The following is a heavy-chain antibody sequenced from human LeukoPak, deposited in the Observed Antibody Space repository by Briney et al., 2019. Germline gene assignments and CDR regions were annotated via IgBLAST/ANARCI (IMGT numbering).Heavy chain of an antibody. J-gene: IGHJ4*02. Sequence: GGSLRLSCVASGLTFHDYAMHWVRQAPGKGLEWVSLISADGGNTFYADSVRGRFSISRDNSKNSLYLQMNSLRTEDTAMYYCAKESGKFDYWGQGTLVAVSS. V-gene: IGHV3-43*02. CDR2: ISADGGNT. CDR3: AKESGKFDY. CDR1: GLTFHDYA.